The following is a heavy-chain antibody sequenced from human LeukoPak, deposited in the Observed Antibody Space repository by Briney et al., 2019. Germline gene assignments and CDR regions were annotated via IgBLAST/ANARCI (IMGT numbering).Heavy chain of an antibody. V-gene: IGHV2-5*02. CDR2: IYLDDDK. J-gene: IGHJ4*02. Sequence: SGPTLVKPIQTLTLTRTFSGFSLSTSGVGVGWIRQPPGRALEWLALIYLDDDKRYSPSLKSRLTITKDTSRNQVVLTMTNMDPVDTATYYCAHMIYSNSYFDYWGQGTLVTVSS. CDR3: AHMIYSNSYFDY. CDR1: GFSLSTSGVG. D-gene: IGHD4-11*01.